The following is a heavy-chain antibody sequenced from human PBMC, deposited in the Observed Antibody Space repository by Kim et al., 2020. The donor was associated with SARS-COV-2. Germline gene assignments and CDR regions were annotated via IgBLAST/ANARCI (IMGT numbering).Heavy chain of an antibody. D-gene: IGHD3-16*01. V-gene: IGHV3-21*01. Sequence: GGSLRLSCAASKFTFNDYTMNWVRQAPGKGLEWVSSISNDSTHIYYGDSMKGRFTSSRDNAKNSLYLEMNSLRGEDTALYFCVRSRYRRIWGDSWGQGTLVTVSA. J-gene: IGHJ4*02. CDR3: VRSRYRRIWGDS. CDR2: ISNDSTHI. CDR1: KFTFNDYT.